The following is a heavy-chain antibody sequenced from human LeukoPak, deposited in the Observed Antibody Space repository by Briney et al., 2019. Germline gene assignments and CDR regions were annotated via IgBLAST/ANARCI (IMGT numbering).Heavy chain of an antibody. Sequence: ASVKVSCKASGYTFTSYDINWVRQATGQGLEWMGWMNPNSGNTGYAQKFQGGVTMTRNTSISTAYMELSSLRSEDTAVYYCARGPRGPRRNWFDPWGQGTLVTVSS. CDR1: GYTFTSYD. V-gene: IGHV1-8*01. CDR3: ARGPRGPRRNWFDP. J-gene: IGHJ5*02. CDR2: MNPNSGNT. D-gene: IGHD3-10*01.